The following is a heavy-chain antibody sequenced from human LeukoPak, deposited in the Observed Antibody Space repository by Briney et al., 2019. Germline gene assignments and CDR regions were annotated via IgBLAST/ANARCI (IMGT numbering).Heavy chain of an antibody. CDR3: AAELTGGGYFDY. CDR2: IHESRRT. CDR1: TGSLSGYS. V-gene: IGHV4-34*01. D-gene: IGHD7-27*01. J-gene: IGHJ4*02. Sequence: SSETLSLTCSVYTGSLSGYSWSWIRQSPGKELEWIGEIHESRRTDYNPSLKSRVTISKDTSKKEFSLKLTSVTAADTAVYYCAAELTGGGYFDYWGQGTLVTVSS.